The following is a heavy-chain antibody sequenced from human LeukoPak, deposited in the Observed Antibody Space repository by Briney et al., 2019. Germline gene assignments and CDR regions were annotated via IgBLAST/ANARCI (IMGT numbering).Heavy chain of an antibody. CDR1: GFTVSSNY. J-gene: IGHJ4*02. Sequence: GGSLRLSCAASGFTVSSNYMSWVRQAPGKGLEWVSVIYSGGSTYYADSVKGRFTISSDNSKNTLYLQMNSLRAEDTAVYYCARASTDYYDSSGYLKYYFDYWGQGTLVTVSS. V-gene: IGHV3-53*01. CDR3: ARASTDYYDSSGYLKYYFDY. CDR2: IYSGGST. D-gene: IGHD3-22*01.